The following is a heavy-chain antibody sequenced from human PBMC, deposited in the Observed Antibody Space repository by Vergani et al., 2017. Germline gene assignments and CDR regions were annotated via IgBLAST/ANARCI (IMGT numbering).Heavy chain of an antibody. V-gene: IGHV4-4*07. D-gene: IGHD6-6*01. Sequence: QVQLQESGPGLVKPSETLSLTCTVSGGSISSYYWSWIRQPAGKGLEWIGRSYTSGSTNYNPSLKSRVTMSVDTSKNQFSLKLSAVTAADTSVYYWARDRRYSSSSDDYYYMDCWGKGTTISVSS. CDR1: GGSISSYY. J-gene: IGHJ6*03. CDR2: SYTSGST. CDR3: ARDRRYSSSSDDYYYMDC.